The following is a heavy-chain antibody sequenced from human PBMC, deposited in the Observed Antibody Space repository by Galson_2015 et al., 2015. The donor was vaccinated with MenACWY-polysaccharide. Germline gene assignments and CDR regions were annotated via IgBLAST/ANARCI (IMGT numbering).Heavy chain of an antibody. CDR3: ARAIEVAHSPSPDV. CDR2: INTNTGHH. Sequence: SVKVSCKASGYTFTRYALNWVRQAPGQGLEWMAWINTNTGHHTYARGFTGRFVFSLDTSVSTAYLQISSLKGEDTAVYYCARAIEVAHSPSPDVWGQGPTVTVSS. V-gene: IGHV7-4-1*02. D-gene: IGHD6-19*01. CDR1: GYTFTRYA. J-gene: IGHJ6*02.